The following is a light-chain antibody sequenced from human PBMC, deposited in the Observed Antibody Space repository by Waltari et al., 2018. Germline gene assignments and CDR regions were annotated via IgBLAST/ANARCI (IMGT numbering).Light chain of an antibody. J-gene: IGKJ1*01. Sequence: DIQMTQSPSTLSASVGDTVIISCRASQSITTSLAWYQQKPGQPPKPLIYWASTRESGVPDRFSGTGSGTDFTLTISSLQAEDVAVYYCHQYFSPHWTFGQGTKVEIK. CDR2: WAS. CDR3: HQYFSPHWT. V-gene: IGKV4-1*01. CDR1: QSITTS.